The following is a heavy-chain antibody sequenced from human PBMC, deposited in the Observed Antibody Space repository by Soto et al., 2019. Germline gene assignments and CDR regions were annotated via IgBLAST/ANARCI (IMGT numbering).Heavy chain of an antibody. CDR1: GFTVSSNY. CDR2: IPSGGTT. CDR3: ARAGGHSNYIWFDP. J-gene: IGHJ5*02. V-gene: IGHV3-53*01. D-gene: IGHD4-4*01. Sequence: GGSLRLSCAASGFTVSSNYMSWFPQAPGKGLEWVSVIPSGGTTYYADSVKGRFAISRDNSKSTLYLQMNSLRAEDTAVYYCARAGGHSNYIWFDPWGQGTLVTVSS.